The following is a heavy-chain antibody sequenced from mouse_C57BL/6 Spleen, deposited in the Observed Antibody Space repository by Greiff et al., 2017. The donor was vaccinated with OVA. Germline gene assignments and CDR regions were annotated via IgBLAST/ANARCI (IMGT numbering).Heavy chain of an antibody. CDR1: GYTFTSYW. Sequence: QVQLQQPGAELVMPGASVKLSCKASGYTFTSYWMHWVKQRPGQGLEWIGEIDPSDSYTNYNQKFKGKSTLTVDKSSSTAYMQLSSLTSWDSAVYYCARFSTRVALDYWGQGTTLTVSS. D-gene: IGHD1-1*01. CDR3: ARFSTRVALDY. J-gene: IGHJ2*01. V-gene: IGHV1-69*01. CDR2: IDPSDSYT.